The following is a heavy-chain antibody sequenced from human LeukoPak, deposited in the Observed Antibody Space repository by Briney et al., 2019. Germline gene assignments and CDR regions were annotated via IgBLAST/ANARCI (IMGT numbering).Heavy chain of an antibody. CDR2: IYHSGST. V-gene: IGHV4-30-2*01. J-gene: IGHJ3*02. CDR1: GGSISSGGYY. D-gene: IGHD2-15*01. Sequence: SETLSLTCTVSGGSISSGGYYWSWIRQPPGKGLEWIGYIYHSGSTYYNPSLKSRVTISVDRSKNQFSLKLSSVTAADTAVYYCARDLSLVGKAREGAFDIWGQGTMVTVSS. CDR3: ARDLSLVGKAREGAFDI.